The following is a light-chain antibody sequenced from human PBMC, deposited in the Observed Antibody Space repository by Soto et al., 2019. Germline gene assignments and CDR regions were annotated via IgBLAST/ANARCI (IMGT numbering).Light chain of an antibody. V-gene: IGLV3-1*01. Sequence: ELTQPPSVSVSPGQTASITCSGDKLGDKYACWYQQKPGQSPVLVIYQDSKRPSGIPERFSGSNSGNTATLTISGTQAMDEADYYCQAWDSSTVVFGGGTKITVL. CDR1: KLGDKY. CDR2: QDS. J-gene: IGLJ2*01. CDR3: QAWDSSTVV.